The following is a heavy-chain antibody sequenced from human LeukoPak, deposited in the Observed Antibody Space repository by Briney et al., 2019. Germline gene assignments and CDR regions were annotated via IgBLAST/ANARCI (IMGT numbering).Heavy chain of an antibody. CDR1: GGSISSSNW. V-gene: IGHV4-4*02. D-gene: IGHD4-11*01. CDR3: ARVPTVTTSFFDY. CDR2: IYLSGST. Sequence: NPSETLSLTCAVSGGSISSSNWWSWVRQPPGKGLEWIGEIYLSGSTNYNPSLKSRVTISVDKSKNQFSLKLSSVTAADTAVYYCARVPTVTTSFFDYWGQGTLVTVSS. J-gene: IGHJ4*02.